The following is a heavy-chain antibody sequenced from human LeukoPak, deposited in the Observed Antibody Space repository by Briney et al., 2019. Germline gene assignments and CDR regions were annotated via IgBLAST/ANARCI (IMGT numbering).Heavy chain of an antibody. Sequence: GGSLRLSCAGAAFIFSTYWVHWVRQAAGGGRVWVSGINTDGSTTSYADSVKGRFTISRDNAKNTVYLQMSSLRAEDTAVYYCAKESGDHVDLEYWGQGALVTVSS. CDR1: AFIFSTYW. CDR2: INTDGSTT. J-gene: IGHJ4*02. V-gene: IGHV3-74*01. CDR3: AKESGDHVDLEY. D-gene: IGHD6-25*01.